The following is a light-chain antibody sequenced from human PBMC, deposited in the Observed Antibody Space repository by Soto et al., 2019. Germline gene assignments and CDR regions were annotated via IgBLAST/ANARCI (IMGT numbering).Light chain of an antibody. J-gene: IGLJ1*01. CDR3: CSYAGSSVYV. CDR2: EVI. CDR1: SSVVGTFNL. Sequence: QSALTQVASVSGSPGQLITISCTGTSSVVGTFNLVSWYQQHPGKAPRLMIYEVIKRPSGVSNRFSGSKSGNTASLTISGLQAEDEADYYCCSYAGSSVYVFGTGTKVTVL. V-gene: IGLV2-23*02.